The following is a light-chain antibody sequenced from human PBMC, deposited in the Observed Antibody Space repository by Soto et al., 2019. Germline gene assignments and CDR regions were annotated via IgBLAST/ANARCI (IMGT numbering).Light chain of an antibody. V-gene: IGKV1-39*01. Sequence: DIQMTQSPSSLSASVGDTVTITCRASQNIRNFLHWYQQKPGKAPKLLIFVASDLKSGVPSRFTASGSGTDFTLIISSLQPEDLATYYCQQSYIYIRAFGQGTTV. J-gene: IGKJ1*01. CDR3: QQSYIYIRA. CDR2: VAS. CDR1: QNIRNF.